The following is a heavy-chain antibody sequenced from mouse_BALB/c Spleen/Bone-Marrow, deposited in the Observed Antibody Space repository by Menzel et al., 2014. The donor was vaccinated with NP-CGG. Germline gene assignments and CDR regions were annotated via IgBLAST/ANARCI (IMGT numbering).Heavy chain of an antibody. CDR2: IYPGDDDT. CDR3: AGSTPLAY. V-gene: IGHV1-80*01. D-gene: IGHD1-1*01. J-gene: IGHJ3*01. Sequence: QVQLQQSGAELVRPGSSVKISCKASGYAFXRSWMNWVKQMPGQGLEWIGQIYPGDDDTNYSGKFKGRATLTADKSSGTAYMQLSSLTSEDSAVYFCAGSTPLAYWGQGTLVTVSA. CDR1: GYAFXRSW.